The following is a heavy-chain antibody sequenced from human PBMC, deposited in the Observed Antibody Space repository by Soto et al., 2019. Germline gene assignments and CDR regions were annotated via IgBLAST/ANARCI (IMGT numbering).Heavy chain of an antibody. CDR3: DVGPDHGQWLVLGNWFDP. J-gene: IGHJ5*02. Sequence: GGSLRLSCAASGFTFSSYAMSWVRQAPGKGLEWVSAISGSGGSTYYADSVKGRFTISRDNSKNTLYLKMNSLRAEDTAVYYCDVGPDHGQWLVLGNWFDPWGQGTLVTVSS. V-gene: IGHV3-23*01. CDR1: GFTFSSYA. CDR2: ISGSGGST. D-gene: IGHD6-19*01.